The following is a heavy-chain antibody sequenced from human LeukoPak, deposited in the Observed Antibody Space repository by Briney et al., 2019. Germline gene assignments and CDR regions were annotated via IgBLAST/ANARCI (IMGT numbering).Heavy chain of an antibody. CDR1: GYTFTSYG. CDR3: ARDLKYYYDSSGYYYDDAFDI. CDR2: ISGYNGNT. J-gene: IGHJ3*02. V-gene: IGHV1-18*01. Sequence: ASVTVSCKASGYTFTSYGISWVRQAPGQGLEWMGWISGYNGNTNYAQNLQGRVTMTTDTSTSTVYMELRSLRSDDTAVYYCARDLKYYYDSSGYYYDDAFDIWGQGTMVTVSS. D-gene: IGHD3-22*01.